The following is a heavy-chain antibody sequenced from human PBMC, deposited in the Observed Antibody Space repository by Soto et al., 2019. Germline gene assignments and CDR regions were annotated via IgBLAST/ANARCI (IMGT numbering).Heavy chain of an antibody. Sequence: SETLSLTCTVSGGSISSYYWGWIRQPPGKGLEWIGSIYYSGSTYYNPSLKSRVTISVDTSKNQFSLKLSSVTAADTAVYYCARYLLIGIAVDSTNFDYWGQGTLVTVSS. CDR3: ARYLLIGIAVDSTNFDY. CDR1: GGSISSYY. V-gene: IGHV4-39*01. J-gene: IGHJ4*02. D-gene: IGHD6-19*01. CDR2: IYYSGST.